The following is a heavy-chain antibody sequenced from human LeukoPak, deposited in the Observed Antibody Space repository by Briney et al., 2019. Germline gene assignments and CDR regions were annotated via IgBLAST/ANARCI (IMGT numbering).Heavy chain of an antibody. Sequence: GGSLRLSCAASGFTFSSYAMSWVRQAPGKGLEWVSAISGSGGSTYYADSVKGRFTISRDNSKNTLYLQMNSLRAEDTAVYYCATKGRITVAGSNWFDPWGQGTLVTVSS. D-gene: IGHD6-19*01. CDR1: GFTFSSYA. CDR3: ATKGRITVAGSNWFDP. CDR2: ISGSGGST. J-gene: IGHJ5*02. V-gene: IGHV3-23*01.